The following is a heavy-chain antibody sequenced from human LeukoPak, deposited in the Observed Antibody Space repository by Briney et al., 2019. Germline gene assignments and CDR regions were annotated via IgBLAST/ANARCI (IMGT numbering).Heavy chain of an antibody. J-gene: IGHJ6*03. Sequence: GGSLRLSCAASGFTFSSYDMSWVRQAPGKGLEWVSAISGSGDSSYYADSVKGRFTISRDNSKNTLYLQMNSLRAEDTAVYYCARREEGHYYTNYYYYYMDVWGKGTTVTISS. CDR2: ISGSGDSS. D-gene: IGHD2-2*02. V-gene: IGHV3-23*01. CDR1: GFTFSSYD. CDR3: ARREEGHYYTNYYYYYMDV.